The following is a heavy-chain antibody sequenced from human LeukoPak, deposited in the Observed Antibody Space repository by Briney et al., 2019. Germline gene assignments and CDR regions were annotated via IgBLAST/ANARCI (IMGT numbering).Heavy chain of an antibody. CDR3: AREAYYDSSGYSH. J-gene: IGHJ4*02. Sequence: GGSLRLSCAASGFTFSSYSMNWVRQAPGKGLEWVSYISSSSSTIYYADSVEGRFTISRDNAKNSLYLQMNSLRDEDTAVYYCAREAYYDSSGYSHWGQGTLVTVSS. CDR2: ISSSSSTI. D-gene: IGHD3-22*01. V-gene: IGHV3-48*02. CDR1: GFTFSSYS.